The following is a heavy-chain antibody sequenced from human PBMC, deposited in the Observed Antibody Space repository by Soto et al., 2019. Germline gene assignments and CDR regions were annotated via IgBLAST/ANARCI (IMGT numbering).Heavy chain of an antibody. V-gene: IGHV3-7*01. CDR3: ARDIGFDYVN. Sequence: PGGSLRLSCAASGFTFRNYAMSWVRQAPGKGLEWVASIKDDGSEIYYLQSVRGRFTISRDSAGNALHLAMNYMSAEDTGVYFCARDIGFDYVNWGQGTLVTVSS. CDR2: IKDDGSEI. D-gene: IGHD5-12*01. CDR1: GFTFRNYA. J-gene: IGHJ4*02.